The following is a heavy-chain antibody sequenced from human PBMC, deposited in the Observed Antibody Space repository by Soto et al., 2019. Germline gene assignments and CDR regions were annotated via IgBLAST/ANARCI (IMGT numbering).Heavy chain of an antibody. CDR2: IYHGGST. CDR1: SGSISSSNW. CDR3: VSYGYCSSTSCYVS. V-gene: IGHV4-4*02. J-gene: IGHJ5*02. Sequence: QVQLQESGPGLVKPSGTLSLTCAVSSGSISSSNWWSWVRQPPGKGLEWIGGIYHGGSTNYNPSLKSRVTISVDKSKNQFSLKLSSVTAADTAVYYCVSYGYCSSTSCYVSWGQGTLVTVSS. D-gene: IGHD2-2*01.